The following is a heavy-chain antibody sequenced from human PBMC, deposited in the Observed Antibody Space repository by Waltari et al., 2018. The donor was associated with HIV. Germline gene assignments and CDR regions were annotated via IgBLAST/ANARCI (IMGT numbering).Heavy chain of an antibody. J-gene: IGHJ3*02. CDR3: ARWATYYDGFDI. D-gene: IGHD3-22*01. Sequence: QVQLQESGPGLATPSETLSLTCTVSGGSIGRYYWSWIRRPPGKGREWIGYIHYSGSTKFNPSLKSRVSTSVDTSNNQFSLKLTSVTPADTAVYYCARWATYYDGFDIWGQGTMVTVSS. CDR1: GGSIGRYY. V-gene: IGHV4-59*01. CDR2: IHYSGST.